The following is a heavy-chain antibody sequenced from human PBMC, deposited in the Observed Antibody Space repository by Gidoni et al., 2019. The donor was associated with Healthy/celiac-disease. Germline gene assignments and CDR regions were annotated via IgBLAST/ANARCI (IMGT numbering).Heavy chain of an antibody. CDR3: ARPPTVWDAFDI. CDR2: IYDSGST. CDR1: GGSISSSGYY. V-gene: IGHV4-39*01. D-gene: IGHD4-17*01. J-gene: IGHJ3*02. Sequence: QLQLQESGPGLVKPSETLSLTCTVSGGSISSSGYYWGWIRQPPGKGLEWIGSIYDSGSTHYTPSLKSRVTISVDTSTNQFSLKVSSVTAADTAVYYCARPPTVWDAFDIWGQGTMVTVSS.